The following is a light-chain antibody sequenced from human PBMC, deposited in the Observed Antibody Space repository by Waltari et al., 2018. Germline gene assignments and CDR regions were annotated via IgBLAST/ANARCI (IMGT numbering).Light chain of an antibody. CDR2: KAS. J-gene: IGKJ2*01. CDR3: QHYSSYPYT. Sequence: EIQLTQSPSTLSASVGDSVTITCQASQSVSHWLSWYQEQPGKAPKLLIYKASGLENGVPSRFSGSGSETEFSLTISGLQPDDFATYYCQHYSSYPYTFGQGTRLEIK. CDR1: QSVSHW. V-gene: IGKV1-5*03.